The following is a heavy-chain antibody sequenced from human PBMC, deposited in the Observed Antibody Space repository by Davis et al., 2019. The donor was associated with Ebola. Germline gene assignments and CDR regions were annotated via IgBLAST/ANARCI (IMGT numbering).Heavy chain of an antibody. CDR1: GDSASRDSAG. Sequence: SQTLSLTCVISGDSASRDSAGWNWIRQSPSRGLEWLGRTYYRSKWYYDYALSVKSRVSINPDTSKNQLFLHLYSVTPEDTAVYYCARDWGPLGYDYWGQGTLVTVSS. CDR2: TYYRSKWYY. V-gene: IGHV6-1*01. D-gene: IGHD7-27*01. CDR3: ARDWGPLGYDY. J-gene: IGHJ4*02.